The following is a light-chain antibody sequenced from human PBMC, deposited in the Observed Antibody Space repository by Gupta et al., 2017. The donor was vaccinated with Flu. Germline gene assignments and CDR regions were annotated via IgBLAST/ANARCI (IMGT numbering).Light chain of an antibody. CDR3: QSYDSSLSGSVV. J-gene: IGLJ2*01. CDR1: SSNIGAGYD. Sequence: QSVLTQPPSVSGAPGQRVTISCTGSSSNIGAGYDVHWYQQLPGTAPKLLIYGNSNRPSAVPDRFSGSKSGTSASLAITGLQAEDEAYYYCQSYDSSLSGSVVFGGGTKLTVL. CDR2: GNS. V-gene: IGLV1-40*01.